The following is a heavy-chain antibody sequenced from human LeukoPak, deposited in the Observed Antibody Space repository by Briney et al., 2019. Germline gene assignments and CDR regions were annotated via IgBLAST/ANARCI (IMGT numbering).Heavy chain of an antibody. CDR3: AREAYLGYCTNGVCYFRSYYFDY. V-gene: IGHV1-18*01. CDR2: ISAYNGNT. Sequence: ASVKVSCKASGYTFTSYGISWVRQAPGQGLEWMGWISAYNGNTNYAQKLQGRVTMTTDTSTNTAYMELRSLRSDDTAAYYCAREAYLGYCTNGVCYFRSYYFDYWGQGTLVTVSS. J-gene: IGHJ4*02. CDR1: GYTFTSYG. D-gene: IGHD2-8*01.